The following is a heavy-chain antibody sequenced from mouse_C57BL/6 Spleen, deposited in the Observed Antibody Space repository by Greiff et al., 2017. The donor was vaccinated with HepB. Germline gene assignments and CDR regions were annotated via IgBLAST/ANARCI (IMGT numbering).Heavy chain of an antibody. Sequence: QVQLQQPGAELVKPGASVKLSCKASGYTFTSYWMQWVKQRPGQGLEWIGEIDPSDSYTNYNQKFKGKATLTVDTSSSTDYMQLSSLTSEDSAVYYCAKALYYSIPDYWGQGTTLTVSS. D-gene: IGHD2-5*01. CDR3: AKALYYSIPDY. V-gene: IGHV1-50*01. CDR2: IDPSDSYT. J-gene: IGHJ2*01. CDR1: GYTFTSYW.